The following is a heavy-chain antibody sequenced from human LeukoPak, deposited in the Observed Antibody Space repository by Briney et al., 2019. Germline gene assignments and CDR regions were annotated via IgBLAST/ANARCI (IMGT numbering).Heavy chain of an antibody. Sequence: ASVKVSCKASGYTFTSYGISWVRQAPGQGLEWMGWIIAYNGNTNYAQKLQGRVTMTTDTSTSTAYMELRSLRSDDTAVYYCARVGDDSSGYYLPSNLDYWGQGTLVTVSS. J-gene: IGHJ4*02. V-gene: IGHV1-18*01. D-gene: IGHD3-22*01. CDR3: ARVGDDSSGYYLPSNLDY. CDR1: GYTFTSYG. CDR2: IIAYNGNT.